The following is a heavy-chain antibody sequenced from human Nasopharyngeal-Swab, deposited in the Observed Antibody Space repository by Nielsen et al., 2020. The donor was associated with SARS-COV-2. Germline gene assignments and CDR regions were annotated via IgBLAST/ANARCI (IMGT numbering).Heavy chain of an antibody. CDR3: AKSRRVLLWFGELTY. J-gene: IGHJ4*02. Sequence: GESLKISCAASGFTFSSYAMSWVRQAPGKGLEWVSAISGSGGSTYYADPVKGRFTISRDNSKNTLYLQMNSLRAEDTAVYYCAKSRRVLLWFGELTYWGQGTLVTVSS. CDR1: GFTFSSYA. D-gene: IGHD3-10*01. V-gene: IGHV3-23*01. CDR2: ISGSGGST.